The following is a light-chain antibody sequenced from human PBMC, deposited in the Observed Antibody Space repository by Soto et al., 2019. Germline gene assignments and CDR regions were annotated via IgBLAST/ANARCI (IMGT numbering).Light chain of an antibody. V-gene: IGKV1-12*01. Sequence: DIQMTQSPSSVSASVGDRVTITCRASQGISRWLAWYQQKPGKAPNLLISAASSLQSGVPSRFSGSGSGTDFTLTISSLQPEDFATYDCQQTDSFPFTFGPGTKVDIK. CDR1: QGISRW. CDR2: AAS. J-gene: IGKJ3*01. CDR3: QQTDSFPFT.